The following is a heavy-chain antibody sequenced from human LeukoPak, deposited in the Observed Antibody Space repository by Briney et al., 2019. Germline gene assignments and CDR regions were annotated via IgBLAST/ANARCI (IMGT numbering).Heavy chain of an antibody. CDR3: ARQQLGRNTYFDY. D-gene: IGHD6-13*01. CDR2: INAGNGNT. Sequence: ASVKVSCKASGYTFTSYAMHWVRQAPGQRLEWMGWINAGNGNTKYSQKFQGRDTITRDTSASTAYMELGSLRSEDTAVYYCARQQLGRNTYFDYWGQGTLVTVSS. J-gene: IGHJ4*02. V-gene: IGHV1-3*01. CDR1: GYTFTSYA.